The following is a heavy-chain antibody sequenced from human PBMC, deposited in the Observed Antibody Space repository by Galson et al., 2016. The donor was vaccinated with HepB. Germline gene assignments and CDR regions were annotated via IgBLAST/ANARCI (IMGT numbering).Heavy chain of an antibody. V-gene: IGHV1-69*13. D-gene: IGHD5-12*01. CDR2: IVPKFGTA. Sequence: SVKVSCKVSGGSYTKHLISWVRQAPGQGLEWMGGIVPKFGTANYAQKFQGRVTITADDSTRTVYMELGSLRPEDTALYYCASGGVAMIDTLFYNMDVWGQGTTVTVTS. CDR3: ASGGVAMIDTLFYNMDV. J-gene: IGHJ6*02. CDR1: GGSYTKHL.